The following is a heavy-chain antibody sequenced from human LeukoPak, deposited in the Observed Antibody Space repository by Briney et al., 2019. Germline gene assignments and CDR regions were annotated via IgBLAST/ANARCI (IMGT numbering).Heavy chain of an antibody. D-gene: IGHD3-10*01. Sequence: SETLSLTCTVSGGSINNYFWYWIRQPPGKGLEWIGYTSHSGGTNYNPSLKSRVTMSLDTSKNQFSLNLGSVTAADTAVYYCARRPSARLTFDYWGQGTLVTVSS. J-gene: IGHJ4*02. CDR3: ARRPSARLTFDY. CDR1: GGSINNYF. V-gene: IGHV4-59*01. CDR2: TSHSGGT.